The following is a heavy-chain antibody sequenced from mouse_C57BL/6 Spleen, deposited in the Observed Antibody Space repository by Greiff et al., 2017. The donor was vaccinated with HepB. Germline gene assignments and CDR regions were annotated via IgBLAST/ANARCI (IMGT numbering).Heavy chain of an antibody. CDR2: IDPSDSYT. CDR3: ARKDYGSSSYAMDY. D-gene: IGHD1-1*01. J-gene: IGHJ4*01. V-gene: IGHV1-69*01. Sequence: QVQLKQPGAELVMPGASVKLSCKASGYTFTSYWMHWVKQRPGQGLEWIGEIDPSDSYTNYNQKFKGKSTLTVDKSSSTAYMQLSSLTSEDSAVYYCARKDYGSSSYAMDYWGQGTSVTVSS. CDR1: GYTFTSYW.